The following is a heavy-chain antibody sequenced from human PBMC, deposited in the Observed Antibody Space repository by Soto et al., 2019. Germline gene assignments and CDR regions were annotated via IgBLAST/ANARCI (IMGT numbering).Heavy chain of an antibody. CDR2: IRDKGNGYAT. V-gene: IGHV3-73*01. CDR3: AKLDAPGDRALDV. CDR1: GFSFSGSA. D-gene: IGHD3-3*02. J-gene: IGHJ3*01. Sequence: EVQLVESGGGLVQPGESLTLSCAGSGFSFSGSAIHWVRQASGKGLEWVARIRDKGNGYATGYAASVKDRFTISRDDSKNTAFLQMSSLSTEDTAVYYCAKLDAPGDRALDVWGQGTVVTVSS.